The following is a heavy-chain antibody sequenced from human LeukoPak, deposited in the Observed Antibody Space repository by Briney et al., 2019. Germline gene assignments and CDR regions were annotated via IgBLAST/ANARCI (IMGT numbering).Heavy chain of an antibody. CDR3: ARIFSGSGPVVYDFWSGYPNTGIDY. D-gene: IGHD3-3*01. V-gene: IGHV4-34*01. CDR2: INHSGST. Sequence: PSETLSLTCAVYGGSFSGYYWSWIRQPPGKGLEWIGEINHSGSTNYNPSLKSRVTISVDTSKNQFSLKLSSVTAADTAVYYCARIFSGSGPVVYDFWSGYPNTGIDYWGQGTLVTVSS. CDR1: GGSFSGYY. J-gene: IGHJ4*02.